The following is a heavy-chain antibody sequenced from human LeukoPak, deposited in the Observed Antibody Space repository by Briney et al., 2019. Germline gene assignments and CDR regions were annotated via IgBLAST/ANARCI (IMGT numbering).Heavy chain of an antibody. D-gene: IGHD3-10*01. CDR2: ISDSGGNT. V-gene: IGHV3-23*01. CDR1: GFIFNNFA. J-gene: IGHJ4*02. Sequence: GGSLRLSCAASGFIFNNFALNWVRQAPGKGLEWVSDISDSGGNTYYADSVRGRFTISRDNFKNTLYLQMNSLRADDTAIYYCARVIRYGSGNYYYFDYWGQGTLVTVSS. CDR3: ARVIRYGSGNYYYFDY.